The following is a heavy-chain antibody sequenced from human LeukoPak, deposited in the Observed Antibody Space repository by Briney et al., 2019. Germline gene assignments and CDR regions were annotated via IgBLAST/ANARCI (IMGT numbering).Heavy chain of an antibody. CDR3: ARSAYCTSTSCLNGRGAFDI. J-gene: IGHJ3*02. Sequence: GGSLRLSCAASGFIVSANYMDWVRQAPGKGLEWVSYISSSSSPIYYADSVKGRFTISRDNAKNSLYLQMSSLRAEDTAVYYCARSAYCTSTSCLNGRGAFDIWGQGTMVTVSS. D-gene: IGHD2-2*01. CDR1: GFIVSANY. V-gene: IGHV3-48*04. CDR2: ISSSSSPI.